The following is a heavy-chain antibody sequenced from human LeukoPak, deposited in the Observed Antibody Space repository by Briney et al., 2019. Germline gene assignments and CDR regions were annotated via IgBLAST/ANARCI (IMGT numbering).Heavy chain of an antibody. Sequence: SETLSLTCTVSGGSISSYYWSWIRQPAGKGLEWIGRIYTSGSTNYNPSLKSRVTMSVDTSKNQFSLKLSSVTAADTAVYYCAREIAHYYYYYYMDVWGKGTTVTVSS. CDR1: GGSISSYY. D-gene: IGHD2/OR15-2a*01. CDR3: AREIAHYYYYYYMDV. J-gene: IGHJ6*03. V-gene: IGHV4-4*07. CDR2: IYTSGST.